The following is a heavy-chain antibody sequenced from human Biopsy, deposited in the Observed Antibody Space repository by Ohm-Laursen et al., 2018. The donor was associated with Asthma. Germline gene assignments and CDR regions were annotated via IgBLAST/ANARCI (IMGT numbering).Heavy chain of an antibody. J-gene: IGHJ4*02. CDR1: GFSLSSSGAN. Sequence: PTQTLTLTCSFSGFSLSSSGANVNWIRQPPGKALEWLARIDWDEDKFYSTSLRTRLTISKGSSEDQVVLTMTNMGPVDTATYYCTRHNDYWGPGILVTVSS. D-gene: IGHD1-14*01. V-gene: IGHV2-70*04. CDR2: IDWDEDK. CDR3: TRHNDY.